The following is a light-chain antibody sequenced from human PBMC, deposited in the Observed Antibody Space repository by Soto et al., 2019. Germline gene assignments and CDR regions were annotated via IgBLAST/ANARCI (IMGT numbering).Light chain of an antibody. CDR3: QQSYTAPH. Sequence: DIQMTQSPSSLSASVGDRVTITCRASQSIGSYLNWYQQKPGKAPKLLIHSATILQGGVPSRFSGSESGTDFTLTITKLQPGDFATYFCQQSYTAPHFGQGTKLVIK. J-gene: IGKJ2*01. V-gene: IGKV1-39*01. CDR2: SAT. CDR1: QSIGSY.